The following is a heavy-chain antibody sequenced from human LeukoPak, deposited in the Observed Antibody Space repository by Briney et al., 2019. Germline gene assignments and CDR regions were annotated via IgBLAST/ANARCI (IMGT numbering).Heavy chain of an antibody. CDR2: VDPEDGET. CDR1: GYTFTDYY. CDR3: ATGHGYYDSSGYEGWFDP. V-gene: IGHV1-69-2*01. Sequence: GAPVKVSCKASGYTFTDYYMHWVQQAPGKGLEWMGLVDPEDGETIYAEKFQGRVTITADTSTDTAYMELSSLRSEDTAVYYCATGHGYYDSSGYEGWFDPWGQGTLVTVSS. J-gene: IGHJ5*02. D-gene: IGHD3-22*01.